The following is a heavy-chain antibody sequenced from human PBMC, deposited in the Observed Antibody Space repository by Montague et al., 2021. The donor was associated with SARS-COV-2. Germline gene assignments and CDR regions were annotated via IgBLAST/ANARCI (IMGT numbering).Heavy chain of an antibody. V-gene: IGHV4-34*01. CDR3: ARAPVGVAARLRYYFDQ. CDR1: GGSLSGDH. J-gene: IGHJ4*02. Sequence: SETLSLTCAVYGGSLSGDHWSWIRKPQGKGMEWIGEVNNSGHTNYNVSLKSRVTMSVDTSKSRFSLKVRSVTAADTAVYYCARAPVGVAARLRYYFDQWGQGTPVTVSS. CDR2: VNNSGHT. D-gene: IGHD6-6*01.